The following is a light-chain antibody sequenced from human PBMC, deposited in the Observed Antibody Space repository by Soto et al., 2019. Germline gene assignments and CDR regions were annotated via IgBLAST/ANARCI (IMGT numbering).Light chain of an antibody. CDR3: SSYAGSNNLYV. J-gene: IGLJ1*01. CDR1: SSEVGGYNY. V-gene: IGLV2-8*01. CDR2: EVS. Sequence: QSALTQPPSASGSPGQSVTISCTGTSSEVGGYNYVSWYQQHPGKAPKLMIYEVSKRPSGVPDRFSGSKSGNTASLTVSGLQAEDEADYYCSSYAGSNNLYVFGTGTKVTVI.